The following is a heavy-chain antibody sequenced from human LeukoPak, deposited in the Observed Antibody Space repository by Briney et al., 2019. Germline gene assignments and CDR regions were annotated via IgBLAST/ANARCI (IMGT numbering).Heavy chain of an antibody. V-gene: IGHV4-34*01. CDR2: INHSGST. CDR3: ARGAAYYYYYMDV. CDR1: GGSFSGYY. Sequence: SETLSLTCAVDGGSFSGYYWSWIRQPPGKGLEWIGEINHSGSTNYNPSLKSRVTKSVDTSKNQFSLKLSSVTAADTAVYYCARGAAYYYYYMDVWGKGTTVTVSS. J-gene: IGHJ6*03. D-gene: IGHD6-13*01.